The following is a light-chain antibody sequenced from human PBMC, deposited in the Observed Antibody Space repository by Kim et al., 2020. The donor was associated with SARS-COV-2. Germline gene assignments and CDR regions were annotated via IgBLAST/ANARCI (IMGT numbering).Light chain of an antibody. J-gene: IGLJ3*02. CDR2: LNSDGSH. CDR3: QTWGTGIWV. CDR1: SGHNSNP. V-gene: IGLV4-69*01. Sequence: QPVLTQSPSASASLGASVKLTCTLSSGHNSNPIAWHQQQAEKGPRYLMTLNSDGSHSKGDGIPDRFSGSSSGVERYLTISGLQSDDEADYYCQTWGTGIWVFGGGTTLTVL.